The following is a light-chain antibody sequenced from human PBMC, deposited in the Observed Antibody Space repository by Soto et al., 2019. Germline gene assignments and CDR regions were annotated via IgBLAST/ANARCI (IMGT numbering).Light chain of an antibody. V-gene: IGLV2-14*01. CDR1: SSDVGAYNY. CDR2: EVS. Sequence: QSALTQPASVSGSPGQSITISCTGTSSDVGAYNYVSWYQQYPGKAPKLMIYEVSNGPSGDSNRFSGSKSGNTASLTISGLQAEDEADYYCSSYTTGANYVFGSGTQLTVL. J-gene: IGLJ6*01. CDR3: SSYTTGANYV.